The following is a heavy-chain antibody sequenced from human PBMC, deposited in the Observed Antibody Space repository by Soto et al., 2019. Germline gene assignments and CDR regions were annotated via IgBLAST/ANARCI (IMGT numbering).Heavy chain of an antibody. CDR1: GFTFSSYG. CDR3: AKVRTTSDIVVVPAALDY. V-gene: IGHV3-30*18. D-gene: IGHD2-2*01. J-gene: IGHJ4*02. Sequence: GGSLRLSCAASGFTFSSYGTHWVRQAPGKGLEWVAVISYDGSNKYYADSVKGRFTISRDNSKNTLYLQMNSLRAEDTAVYYCAKVRTTSDIVVVPAALDYWGQGTLVTAPQ. CDR2: ISYDGSNK.